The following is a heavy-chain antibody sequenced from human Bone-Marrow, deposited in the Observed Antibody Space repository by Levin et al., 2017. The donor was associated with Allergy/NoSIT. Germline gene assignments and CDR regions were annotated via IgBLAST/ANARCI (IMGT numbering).Heavy chain of an antibody. J-gene: IGHJ4*02. Sequence: ASETLSLTCTVSGGSINNYYWSWIRQPPGKGLEWIGYIYYSGSTNYNTSLKSRVTMSVDTSKNQFSLRLSSVTAADTAVYYCARSFTYGFDYWGQGTLVTVSS. CDR2: IYYSGST. CDR3: ARSFTYGFDY. V-gene: IGHV4-59*01. D-gene: IGHD2-8*01. CDR1: GGSINNYY.